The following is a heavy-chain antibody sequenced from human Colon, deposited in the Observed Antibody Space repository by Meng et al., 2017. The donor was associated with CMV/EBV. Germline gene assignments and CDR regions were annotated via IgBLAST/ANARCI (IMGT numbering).Heavy chain of an antibody. CDR1: GGSVSGYY. D-gene: IGHD1-26*01. J-gene: IGHJ4*02. CDR2: INHSGST. CDR3: ARGGAPRRPPGAR. V-gene: IGHV4-34*01. Sequence: QVQLQQWGAGLLKPSEILSRTCAVYGGSVSGYYWSWIRQPPGKGLEWIGEINHSGSTNYNPSLKSRVTISVDTSKNQFSLKLSSVTAADTAVYYCARGGAPRRPPGARWGQGTLVTVSS.